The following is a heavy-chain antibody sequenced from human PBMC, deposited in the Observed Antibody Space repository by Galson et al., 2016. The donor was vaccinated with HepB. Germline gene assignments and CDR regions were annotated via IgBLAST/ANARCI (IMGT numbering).Heavy chain of an antibody. V-gene: IGHV3-9*01. J-gene: IGHJ6*02. Sequence: SLRLSCAASGFIFGEYAMHWVRQAPGKGLEWVSGITWNSGAIAYADSVKGRFTISRDNAKNTLYLQMNSLRSDDTALYYCAKDKVSFYYYGMDVWGQGTTVTVSS. CDR2: ITWNSGAI. D-gene: IGHD1-14*01. CDR1: GFIFGEYA. CDR3: AKDKVSFYYYGMDV.